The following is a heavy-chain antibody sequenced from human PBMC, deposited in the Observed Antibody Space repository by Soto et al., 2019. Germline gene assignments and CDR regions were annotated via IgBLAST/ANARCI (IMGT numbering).Heavy chain of an antibody. D-gene: IGHD3-16*02. Sequence: GGSLRLSCAASGFTFSSYWMHWVRQAPGKGLVWVSRINSDGSSTSYADSVKGRFTISRDNAKNTLYLQMNSLRAEDTAVYYCARAMITFGGVIVSVGYDYYGMDVWGQGTTVTVSS. V-gene: IGHV3-74*01. CDR3: ARAMITFGGVIVSVGYDYYGMDV. CDR1: GFTFSSYW. J-gene: IGHJ6*02. CDR2: INSDGSST.